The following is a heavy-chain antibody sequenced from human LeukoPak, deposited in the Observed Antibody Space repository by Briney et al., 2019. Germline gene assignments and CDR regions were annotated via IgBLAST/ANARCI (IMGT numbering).Heavy chain of an antibody. CDR2: INSDGSST. CDR1: GFTFSSYA. J-gene: IGHJ4*02. Sequence: PGGSLRLSCAASGFTFSSYAMSWVRQAPGKGLEWVSRINSDGSSTSYADSVKGRFTISRDNAKNTLYLQMNSLRAEDTAVYYCARLAEYSSSTVGDYWGQGTLVTVSS. D-gene: IGHD6-6*01. V-gene: IGHV3-74*01. CDR3: ARLAEYSSSTVGDY.